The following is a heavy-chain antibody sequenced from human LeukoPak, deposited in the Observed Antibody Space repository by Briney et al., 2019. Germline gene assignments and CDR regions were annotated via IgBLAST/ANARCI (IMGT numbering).Heavy chain of an antibody. Sequence: ASVKVSCKASGGTFSSYAISWVRQAPGQGLEWMGGVIPLFGTANYAQKFQGRVTITAGKSTSTAHMELSSLRSEDTAVYYCARQYWNYFIRDAFDIWGHGTIVTVSS. V-gene: IGHV1-69*06. J-gene: IGHJ3*02. CDR1: GGTFSSYA. CDR3: ARQYWNYFIRDAFDI. D-gene: IGHD1-7*01. CDR2: VIPLFGTA.